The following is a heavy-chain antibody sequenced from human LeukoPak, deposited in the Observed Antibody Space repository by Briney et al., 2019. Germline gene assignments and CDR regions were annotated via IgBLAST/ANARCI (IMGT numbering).Heavy chain of an antibody. CDR1: GGSFSGFY. D-gene: IGHD1-1*01. V-gene: IGHV4-34*01. CDR3: ARDVPNDWYFDL. J-gene: IGHJ2*01. CDR2: INHSGST. Sequence: SETLSLTCAVYGGSFSGFYWSWIRQPPGKGLEWIGEINHSGSTNYNPSLKSRVTISVDTSKNQFSLKLSSVTAADTAVYYCARDVPNDWYFDLWGRGTQVTVSS.